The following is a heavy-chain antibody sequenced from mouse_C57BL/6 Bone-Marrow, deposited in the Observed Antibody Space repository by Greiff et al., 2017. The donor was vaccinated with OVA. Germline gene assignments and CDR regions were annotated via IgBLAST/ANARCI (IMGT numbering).Heavy chain of an antibody. V-gene: IGHV1-55*01. CDR2: IYPGSGST. Sequence: QVHVKQPGAELVKPGASVKMSCKASGYTFTSYWITWVKQRPGQGLEWIGDIYPGSGSTNYNEKFKSKATLTVDTSSSTAYMQLSSLTSEDSAVYYCASPYSNYVWYFDVWGTGTTVTVSS. J-gene: IGHJ1*03. CDR3: ASPYSNYVWYFDV. CDR1: GYTFTSYW. D-gene: IGHD2-5*01.